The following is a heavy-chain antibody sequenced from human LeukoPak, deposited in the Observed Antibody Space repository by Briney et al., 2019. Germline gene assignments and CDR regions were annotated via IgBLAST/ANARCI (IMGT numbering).Heavy chain of an antibody. Sequence: SETLSLTCAVYGGSFSGYYWSWIRQPPGKGLEWIGEINHSGSTNYNPSLKSRVTISVDTSKNQFSLKLSSVTAADTAVYYCARGRRAVADYWGQGTQVTVSS. D-gene: IGHD6-19*01. CDR3: ARGRRAVADY. V-gene: IGHV4-34*01. CDR2: INHSGST. J-gene: IGHJ4*02. CDR1: GGSFSGYY.